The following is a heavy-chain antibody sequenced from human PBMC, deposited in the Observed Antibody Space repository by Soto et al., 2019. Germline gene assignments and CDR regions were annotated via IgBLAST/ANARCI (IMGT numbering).Heavy chain of an antibody. V-gene: IGHV1-46*01. CDR2: INPSGGST. D-gene: IGHD3-9*01. J-gene: IGHJ4*02. CDR3: ARAPRRRERYFDQDSFDY. CDR1: GYTFTSYY. Sequence: GASVKVSCKASGYTFTSYYMHWVRQAPGQGLEWMGIINPSGGSTSYAQKFQGRVTMTRDTSTSTVYMELSSLRSEDTAVYYCARAPRRRERYFDQDSFDYWRQGTLVTVSS.